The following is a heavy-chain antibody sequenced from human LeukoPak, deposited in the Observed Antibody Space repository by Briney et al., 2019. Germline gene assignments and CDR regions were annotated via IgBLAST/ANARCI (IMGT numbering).Heavy chain of an antibody. D-gene: IGHD6-19*01. CDR3: ARGFHCSYGGCYDTTFDS. CDR1: GFTLSSYW. Sequence: GGSLRLSCAAPGFTLSSYWMHWVRQTPGMGLVWVSRINPDGSSTSYADSVKGRFTISRDNAKNTLYLQMNSLRAEDTAVYYCARGFHCSYGGCYDTTFDSWGQGTLVTVSS. CDR2: INPDGSST. V-gene: IGHV3-74*01. J-gene: IGHJ4*02.